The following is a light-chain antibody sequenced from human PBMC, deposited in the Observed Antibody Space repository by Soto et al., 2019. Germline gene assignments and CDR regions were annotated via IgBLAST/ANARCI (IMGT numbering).Light chain of an antibody. V-gene: IGKV3-11*01. CDR2: DAS. Sequence: EIVXTXSPXXXSXSXGERATLSCRASQSVTTFLAWYQQKPGQAPRLLISDASDRATGIPARFSGSGSGTDFTLTISSLESEDFAVYYCQQRSNWPWTFGQGTKVEI. J-gene: IGKJ1*01. CDR3: QQRSNWPWT. CDR1: QSVTTF.